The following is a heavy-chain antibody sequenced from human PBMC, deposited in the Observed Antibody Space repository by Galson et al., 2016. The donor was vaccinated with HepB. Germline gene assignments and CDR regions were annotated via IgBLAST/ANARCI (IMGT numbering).Heavy chain of an antibody. CDR2: IWFDGSNK. Sequence: SLRLSCAASGFIFNTYGMHWVRQAPGKGLEWVALIWFDGSNKYYADSVKGRFTISRDQPKNTLYLQMNSLRVDDTAVYHCAKCSMSASGTGWCNYFDPWGQGTLVTVSS. CDR1: GFIFNTYG. J-gene: IGHJ5*02. V-gene: IGHV3-33*03. D-gene: IGHD6-19*01. CDR3: AKCSMSASGTGWCNYFDP.